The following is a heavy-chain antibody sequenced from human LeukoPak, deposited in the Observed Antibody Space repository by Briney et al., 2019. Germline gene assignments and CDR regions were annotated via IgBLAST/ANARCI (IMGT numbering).Heavy chain of an antibody. D-gene: IGHD1-26*01. V-gene: IGHV3-20*04. J-gene: IGHJ4*02. Sequence: GGSLRFSCAAPGFTFDDFAMNWFRQAPGKGLEWVSGINGNGGSTGYADSVKGRFTISRDNAKNSLYLQMNSLRAEDTALYYCARVAVGATFDCWGQGTLVTVSS. CDR1: GFTFDDFA. CDR2: INGNGGST. CDR3: ARVAVGATFDC.